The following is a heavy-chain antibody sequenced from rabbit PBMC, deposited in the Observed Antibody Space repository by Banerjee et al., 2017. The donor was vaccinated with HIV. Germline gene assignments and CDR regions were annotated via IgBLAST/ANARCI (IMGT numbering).Heavy chain of an antibody. CDR2: IYTGSGST. J-gene: IGHJ4*01. D-gene: IGHD6-1*01. Sequence: QEQLKETGGGLVQPGGSLTLSCKASGFSSSGYDMCWVRQAPGKGLEWIGCIYTGSGSTWYASWVNGRFTISKTSSTTVTLQMTSLTAADTATYFCARDHVGVAGYEFKLWGPGTLVTVS. V-gene: IGHV1S45*01. CDR3: ARDHVGVAGYEFKL. CDR1: GFSSSGYD.